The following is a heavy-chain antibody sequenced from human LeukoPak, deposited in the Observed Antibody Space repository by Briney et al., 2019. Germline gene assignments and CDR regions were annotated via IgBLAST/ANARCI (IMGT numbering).Heavy chain of an antibody. V-gene: IGHV3-9*01. CDR3: AKAGVWQWLVRDFDY. Sequence: HAGRCPRLARSASGFTFVDNAMDCVSPAPGKGLGWVSGISLYSGNIGYAHSVKGRFTISRDNAKNSLYLQMNSLRAEDTALYYCAKAGVWQWLVRDFDYWVQGSLVAVSS. CDR2: ISLYSGNI. D-gene: IGHD6-19*01. CDR1: GFTFVDNA. J-gene: IGHJ4*02.